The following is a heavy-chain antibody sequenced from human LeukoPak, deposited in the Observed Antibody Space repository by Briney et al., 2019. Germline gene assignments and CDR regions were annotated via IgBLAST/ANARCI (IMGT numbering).Heavy chain of an antibody. CDR2: INWNSGTI. V-gene: IGHV3-9*01. Sequence: PGRSLRLSCAASGFTFDDFAMHCVRQAPGKGLEWVSGINWNSGTIAYAVSVKGRFTISRDNAKNSLYLQMNSLRADDTALYYGVKEGEMGQNYYGSGRYYYYIDVWGKGTMVTVSS. CDR1: GFTFDDFA. D-gene: IGHD3-10*01. CDR3: VKEGEMGQNYYGSGRYYYYIDV. J-gene: IGHJ6*03.